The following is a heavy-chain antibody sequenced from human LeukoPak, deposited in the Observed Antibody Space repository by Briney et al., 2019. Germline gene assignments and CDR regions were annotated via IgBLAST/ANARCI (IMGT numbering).Heavy chain of an antibody. Sequence: ASVKVSCKVSGYTLTELSMHWVRQAPGKGLEWMGGFDPEDGETIHAQKFQGRVTMTEDTSTDTAYMELSSLRSEDTAVYYCATDLVGATRPYRYFDLWGRGTLVTVSS. V-gene: IGHV1-24*01. CDR1: GYTLTELS. CDR3: ATDLVGATRPYRYFDL. D-gene: IGHD1-26*01. CDR2: FDPEDGET. J-gene: IGHJ2*01.